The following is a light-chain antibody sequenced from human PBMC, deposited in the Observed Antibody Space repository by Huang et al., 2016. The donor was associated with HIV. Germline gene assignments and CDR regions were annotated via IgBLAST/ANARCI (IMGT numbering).Light chain of an antibody. CDR2: GAS. J-gene: IGKJ1*01. CDR1: QSVLYSSNNKNY. CDR3: QQYYSTPT. Sequence: DIVMTQSPDSLAVSLGERATINCKSSQSVLYSSNNKNYLAWYQQKPGQPPKLLIYGASTRESGVPDRFSGSGSGTDFTLTINSLQAEDVAVYYCQQYYSTPTFGQGTKVEIK. V-gene: IGKV4-1*01.